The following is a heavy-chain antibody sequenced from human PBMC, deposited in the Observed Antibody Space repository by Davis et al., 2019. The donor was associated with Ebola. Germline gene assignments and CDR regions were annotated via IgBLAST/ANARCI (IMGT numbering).Heavy chain of an antibody. V-gene: IGHV4-39*01. CDR2: LYYTGST. D-gene: IGHD3-22*01. CDR1: GGSISSRSYY. CDR3: ARGKRETILVLTPFQL. Sequence: MPSETLSLTCTVSGGSISSRSYYWAWIRQPPGKGLEWIGSLYYTGSTYNNPSLKSRVTISVDMSKNQFFLNPSSVTAADTAVYYCARGKRETILVLTPFQLWGQGTLVTVSS. J-gene: IGHJ1*01.